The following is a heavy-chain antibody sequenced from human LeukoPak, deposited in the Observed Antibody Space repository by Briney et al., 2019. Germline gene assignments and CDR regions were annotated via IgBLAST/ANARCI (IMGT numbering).Heavy chain of an antibody. CDR3: ARDPEGTGLGTFDY. J-gene: IGHJ4*02. CDR2: IWYDGSNK. CDR1: GFTFSSYG. V-gene: IGHV3-33*01. Sequence: QPGGSLRLSCAASGFTFSSYGMHWVRQAPGKGLEWVAVIWYDGSNKYYADSVKGRFTISRDNSKNTLYLQMNSLRAEDTAVYYCARDPEGTGLGTFDYWGQGTLVTVSS. D-gene: IGHD1-1*01.